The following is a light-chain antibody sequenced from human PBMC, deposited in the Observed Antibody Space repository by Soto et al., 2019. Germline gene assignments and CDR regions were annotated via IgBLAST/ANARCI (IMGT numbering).Light chain of an antibody. CDR3: AAWDDSLSGRV. V-gene: IGLV1-44*01. Sequence: QSALTQPPSESGTPGQRVPISCPGGSSNIGSSNVNWYQQLPGTAPKLLIYTNNQRPSGVPDRFSGSKSGTSASLAISGLQSEDEADYYCAAWDDSLSGRVFGTGTKV. J-gene: IGLJ1*01. CDR2: TNN. CDR1: SSNIGSSN.